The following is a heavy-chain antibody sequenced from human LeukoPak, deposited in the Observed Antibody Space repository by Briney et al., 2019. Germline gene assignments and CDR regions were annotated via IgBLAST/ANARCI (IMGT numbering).Heavy chain of an antibody. V-gene: IGHV3-30*18. CDR1: GFTFSSYG. CDR2: ISYDGSNK. D-gene: IGHD3-22*01. CDR3: AKDWNYYDSSGYYSPFDY. J-gene: IGHJ4*01. Sequence: SLRLSCAASGFTFSSYGMHWVRQAPGKGLEWVAVISYDGSNKYYADSVKGRFTISRDNSKNTLYLQMNSLRAEDTAVYYCAKDWNYYDSSGYYSPFDYWGHGTLVTVSS.